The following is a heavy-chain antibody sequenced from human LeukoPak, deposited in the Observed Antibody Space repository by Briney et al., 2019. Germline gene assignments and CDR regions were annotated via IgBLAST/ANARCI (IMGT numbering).Heavy chain of an antibody. J-gene: IGHJ6*03. CDR1: GGTFSSYA. CDR2: IIPIFGTA. Sequence: ASVKVSCKASGGTFSSYAISWVRQAPGQGLEWMGGIIPIFGTANYAQKFQGRVMITADESTSTAYMELSSLRSEDTAVYYCARVSVQLERREDYYYYMDVWGKGTTVTVSS. D-gene: IGHD1-1*01. CDR3: ARVSVQLERREDYYYYMDV. V-gene: IGHV1-69*13.